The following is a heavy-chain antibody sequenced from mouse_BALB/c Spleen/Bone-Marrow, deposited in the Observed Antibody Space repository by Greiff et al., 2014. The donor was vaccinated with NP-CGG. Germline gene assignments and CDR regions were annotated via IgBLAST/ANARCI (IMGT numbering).Heavy chain of an antibody. D-gene: IGHD4-1*02. CDR3: AETTGTWNY. V-gene: IGHV1-9*01. J-gene: IGHJ2*01. CDR1: GYTFSSYW. Sequence: VKLVESGAELMKPGASVKISCKATGYTFSSYWIEWVKQRPGHGLEWIGEILPGSGSTNYNEKFKGKATFTADTSSNTAYMQLSSLPSENSAVYYCAETTGTWNYGGQATPLTVSS. CDR2: ILPGSGST.